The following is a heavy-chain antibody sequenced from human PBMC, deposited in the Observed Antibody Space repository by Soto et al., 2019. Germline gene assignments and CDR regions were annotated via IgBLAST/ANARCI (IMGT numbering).Heavy chain of an antibody. D-gene: IGHD3-16*01. CDR3: ARGRDGWAAN. Sequence: QVQLQQWGAGLLKPSETLSLTCAVYGGSFSGYYWSWIRQPPGKGLEWIGEINPSGSTNYTPSLKSRVTMSGDTPKNQFSLKLTSVTAADTAVYYCARGRDGWAANWGQGTLVTVSS. V-gene: IGHV4-34*01. CDR2: INPSGST. CDR1: GGSFSGYY. J-gene: IGHJ4*02.